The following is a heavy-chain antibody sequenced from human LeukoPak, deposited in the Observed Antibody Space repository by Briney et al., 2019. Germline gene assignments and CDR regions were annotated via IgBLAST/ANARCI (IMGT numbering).Heavy chain of an antibody. CDR2: IYYSGST. V-gene: IGHV4-59*01. Sequence: PSETLSLTCTVSGGSISSYYWSWIRQPPGKGLEWIGYIYYSGSTNYNPYLKSRVTISVDTSKNQFSLKLSSVTSAETAVYYCARSPYGDYVEYFDYWGQGTLVTVSS. J-gene: IGHJ4*02. D-gene: IGHD4-17*01. CDR1: GGSISSYY. CDR3: ARSPYGDYVEYFDY.